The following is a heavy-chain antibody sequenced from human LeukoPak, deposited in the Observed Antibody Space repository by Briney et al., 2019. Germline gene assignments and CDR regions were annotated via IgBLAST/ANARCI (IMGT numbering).Heavy chain of an antibody. CDR2: INHSGST. V-gene: IGHV4-34*01. J-gene: IGHJ6*02. Sequence: GSLRLSCAASGFTFSSYWMSWVRQPPGKGLEWIGEINHSGSTNYNPSLKSRVTISVDTSKNQFSLKLSSVTAADTAVYYCARGIVVVPAASYGMDVWGQGTTVTVSS. CDR1: GFTFSSYW. D-gene: IGHD2-2*01. CDR3: ARGIVVVPAASYGMDV.